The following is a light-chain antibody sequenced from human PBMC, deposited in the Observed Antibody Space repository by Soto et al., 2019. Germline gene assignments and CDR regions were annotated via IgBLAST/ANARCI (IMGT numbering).Light chain of an antibody. CDR1: QNVSSTY. CDR2: GAS. V-gene: IGKV3-20*01. CDR3: QHYGSLPPYN. J-gene: IGKJ2*01. Sequence: EIVLTQSPGSLSLSPGERATLSCRASQNVSSTYLAWYQQKPGQAPRLLIYGASSRATGIPDRFSGSGSGTDFTLTISRLEPEDFAVYYCQHYGSLPPYNFGRGTKVDIK.